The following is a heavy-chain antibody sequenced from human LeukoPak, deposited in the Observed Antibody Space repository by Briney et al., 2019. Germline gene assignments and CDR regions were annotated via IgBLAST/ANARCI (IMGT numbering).Heavy chain of an antibody. Sequence: PGGSLRLSCAASGFTLSSYGMHWVRQAPGKGLEWVAVISYDGSNKYYADSVKGRFTISRDNSKNTLYLQMNSLRAEDTAVYYCAKMVATTHYFDYWGQGTLVTVSS. J-gene: IGHJ4*02. D-gene: IGHD5-12*01. CDR3: AKMVATTHYFDY. V-gene: IGHV3-30*18. CDR2: ISYDGSNK. CDR1: GFTLSSYG.